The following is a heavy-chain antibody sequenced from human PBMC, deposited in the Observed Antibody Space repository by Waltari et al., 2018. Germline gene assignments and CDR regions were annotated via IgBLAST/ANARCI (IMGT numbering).Heavy chain of an antibody. D-gene: IGHD6-19*01. Sequence: QLQLQESGPGLVKPSETLSLTCTVSGGSISSSSYYWGWIRQPPGKGLEWIGSIYYSGSTCYDPSLKSRVTISVDTSKNQFSLKLSSVTAADTAVYYCARDRGSSGWYRDPRRWFDPWGQGTLVTVSS. CDR2: IYYSGST. V-gene: IGHV4-39*07. CDR3: ARDRGSSGWYRDPRRWFDP. J-gene: IGHJ5*02. CDR1: GGSISSSSYY.